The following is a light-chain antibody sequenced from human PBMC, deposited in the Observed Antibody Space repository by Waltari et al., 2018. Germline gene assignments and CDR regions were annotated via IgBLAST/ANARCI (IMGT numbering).Light chain of an antibody. CDR3: MQALQTPT. Sequence: DIGLTQSPLSLSVTPGEPASISCRSSQSLLHSNGYNYLDWYLQKPGQPPQLRIYLGSHRASGVPDRFSGSGSGTDFTLKISRVEADDVGVYYCMQALQTPTFGGGTTVEI. V-gene: IGKV2-28*01. J-gene: IGKJ4*01. CDR1: QSLLHSNGYNY. CDR2: LGS.